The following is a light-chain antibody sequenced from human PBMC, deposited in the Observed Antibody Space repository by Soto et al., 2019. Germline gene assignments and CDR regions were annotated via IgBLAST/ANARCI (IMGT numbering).Light chain of an antibody. CDR1: QGINNW. CDR2: GAS. J-gene: IGKJ3*01. CDR3: QQANSFPRT. Sequence: DSQMTQSPSSVSASVGDRVTITCRASQGINNWLAWYQQKPGKAPMLLIYGASTLQSGAPSRFSGSGSGTDFTLTISSLQPEDFATYYCQQANSFPRTFGPGTKVDIK. V-gene: IGKV1D-12*01.